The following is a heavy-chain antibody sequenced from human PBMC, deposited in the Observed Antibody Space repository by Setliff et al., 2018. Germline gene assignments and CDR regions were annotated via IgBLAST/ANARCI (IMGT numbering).Heavy chain of an antibody. V-gene: IGHV1-2*02. CDR2: VNPIGGGA. CDR3: ARDLNRWFGEFAFDI. Sequence: ASVKVSCKASGYIFAGYYMHWLRQTPGQGLEWMGYVNPIGGGATYAQKFQGRVTLTRDTSITTTYMELNSLRSDDTAIYYCARDLNRWFGEFAFDIWGQGTMVTVAS. CDR1: GYIFAGYY. D-gene: IGHD3-10*01. J-gene: IGHJ3*02.